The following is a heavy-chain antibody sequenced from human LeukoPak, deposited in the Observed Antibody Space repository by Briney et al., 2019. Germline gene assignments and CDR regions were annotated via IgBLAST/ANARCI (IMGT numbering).Heavy chain of an antibody. CDR2: ISGSGGST. D-gene: IGHD3-9*01. CDR1: GFTFSSYS. CDR3: AKDLRLRYFTY. J-gene: IGHJ4*02. Sequence: GGSLRLSCAASGFTFSSYSMNWVCQAPGKGPEWVSTISGSGGSTYYADSVKGRFTISRDNSKNTLYLQMNSLRAEDTAVYHCAKDLRLRYFTYWGQGTLVTVSS. V-gene: IGHV3-23*01.